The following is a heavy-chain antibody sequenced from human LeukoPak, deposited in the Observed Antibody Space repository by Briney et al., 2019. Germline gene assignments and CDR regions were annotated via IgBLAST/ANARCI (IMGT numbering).Heavy chain of an antibody. Sequence: GGSLRLSCAASGFTFSSYEMNWVRQAPGKGLEWVSSIDTSSRYIYYGDSVKGRFTISRDNAKNSLYLQMNSLRAEDTAVYYCARRAQTERAHSYGLDYWGQGTLVTVSP. CDR1: GFTFSSYE. CDR2: IDTSSRYI. D-gene: IGHD5-18*01. V-gene: IGHV3-21*01. J-gene: IGHJ4*02. CDR3: ARRAQTERAHSYGLDY.